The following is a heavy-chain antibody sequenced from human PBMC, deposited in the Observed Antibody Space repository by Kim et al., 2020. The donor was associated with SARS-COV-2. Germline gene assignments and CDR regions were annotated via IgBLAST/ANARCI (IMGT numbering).Heavy chain of an antibody. D-gene: IGHD5-18*01. J-gene: IGHJ4*02. Sequence: ASVKVSCKTSGYSFNVYYIHWVRQVPGRGLEWMGWINTNNGGSSFAQRFQGRVIMTVDASVNTVYMEMSGLTSDDTAIYYCARVDTTLNYWGQGTLVTVSS. V-gene: IGHV1-2*02. CDR2: INTNNGGS. CDR3: ARVDTTLNY. CDR1: GYSFNVYY.